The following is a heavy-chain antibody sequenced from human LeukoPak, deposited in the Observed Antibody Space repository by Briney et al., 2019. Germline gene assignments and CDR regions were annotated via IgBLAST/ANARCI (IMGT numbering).Heavy chain of an antibody. V-gene: IGHV4-34*01. Sequence: SETLSLTCAVYGGSFSGYYWGWIRQPPGKGLEWIGEINHSGSTNYNPSLKSRVTISVDTSKNQFSLKLSSVTAADTAVYYCARSDFWSGYTSHWGQGILVTVSS. CDR3: ARSDFWSGYTSH. CDR1: GGSFSGYY. CDR2: INHSGST. D-gene: IGHD3-3*01. J-gene: IGHJ4*02.